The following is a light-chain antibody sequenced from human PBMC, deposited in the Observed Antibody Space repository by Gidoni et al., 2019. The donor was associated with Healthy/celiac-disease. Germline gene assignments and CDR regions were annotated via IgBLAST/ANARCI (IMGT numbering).Light chain of an antibody. J-gene: IGKJ5*01. Sequence: LSASVGDRVTITCQASQDISNYLNWYQQKPGKAPKLLIYDASNLETGVPSRFSGSGSGTDFTFTISSLQPEDIATYYCQQYDNLPITFGQGTRLEIK. V-gene: IGKV1-33*01. CDR2: DAS. CDR3: QQYDNLPIT. CDR1: QDISNY.